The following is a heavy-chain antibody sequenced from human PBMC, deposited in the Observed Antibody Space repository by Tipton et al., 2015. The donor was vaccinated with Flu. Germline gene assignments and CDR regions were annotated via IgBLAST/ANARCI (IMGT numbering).Heavy chain of an antibody. D-gene: IGHD3-9*01. J-gene: IGHJ6*02. CDR2: INPNSGDT. Sequence: QSGAEVKKPGASVKVSCKASGYTLTDYYMHWVRQAPGQGLEWMGRINPNSGDTDSAQKFHGRVTMARDTSISTAYMELSSLRSGDTAVYYCARELLTGSVVYYYGMDVWGQGTTVTVSS. V-gene: IGHV1-2*06. CDR3: ARELLTGSVVYYYGMDV. CDR1: GYTLTDYY.